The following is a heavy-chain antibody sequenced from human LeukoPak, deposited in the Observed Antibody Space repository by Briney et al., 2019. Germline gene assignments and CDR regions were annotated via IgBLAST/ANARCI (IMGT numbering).Heavy chain of an antibody. CDR1: GDSVSSNTAA. D-gene: IGHD2-15*01. V-gene: IGHV6-1*01. CDR2: TFYRSKWYN. CDR3: ARDGWPAFDY. J-gene: IGHJ4*02. Sequence: SQTLSLTCVIAGDSVSSNTAAWNWIRQSPLRGLEWLGRTFYRSKWYNDYAGSVKSRITISPDTSKNHFSLHLDSVTPEDTAMYYCARDGWPAFDYWGQGSLVTVS.